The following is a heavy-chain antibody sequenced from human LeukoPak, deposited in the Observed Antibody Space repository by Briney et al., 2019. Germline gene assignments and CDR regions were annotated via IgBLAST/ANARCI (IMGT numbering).Heavy chain of an antibody. D-gene: IGHD6-19*01. V-gene: IGHV3-30-3*01. CDR2: ISYDGSNK. CDR3: ARDGGGSGWYAYYFDY. CDR1: GFTFSSYA. J-gene: IGHJ4*02. Sequence: PGGSLRLSCAASGFTFSSYAMHWVRQAPGKGLEWVALISYDGSNKYYAGSVKGRFTISRDNSKSTLYLQMNSLRPEDTALYYCARDGGGSGWYAYYFDYWGQGILVTVSS.